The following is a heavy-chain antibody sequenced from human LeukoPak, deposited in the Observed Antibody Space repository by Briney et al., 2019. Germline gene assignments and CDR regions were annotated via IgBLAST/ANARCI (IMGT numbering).Heavy chain of an antibody. Sequence: PGGSLRLSCAASGFTFSDYYMNWIRQAPGRGLEWVSYISSSGNTFYYADSVKGRFTISRDNAKNSLYLQMNSLRVEDTAVYYCAMYRSGSYAFDHWGQGTLVIVSS. CDR3: AMYRSGSYAFDH. D-gene: IGHD3-10*01. CDR1: GFTFSDYY. V-gene: IGHV3-11*01. J-gene: IGHJ4*02. CDR2: ISSSGNTF.